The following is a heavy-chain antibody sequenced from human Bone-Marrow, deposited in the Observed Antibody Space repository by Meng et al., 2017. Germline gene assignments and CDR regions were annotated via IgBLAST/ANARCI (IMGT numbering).Heavy chain of an antibody. CDR3: ARGEEWELLNY. Sequence: VQWVESGGGVVRPGGSLRPSCAVSGFIFSDYAMHWVRPAPGKGLEWVAVTSYDGNKKYYAAAVKGRVTISRDDSRNTLYLQMNSLRAADTAVYYCARGEEWELLNYWGQGTLVTVSS. J-gene: IGHJ4*02. CDR2: TSYDGNKK. CDR1: GFIFSDYA. V-gene: IGHV3-30-3*01. D-gene: IGHD1-26*01.